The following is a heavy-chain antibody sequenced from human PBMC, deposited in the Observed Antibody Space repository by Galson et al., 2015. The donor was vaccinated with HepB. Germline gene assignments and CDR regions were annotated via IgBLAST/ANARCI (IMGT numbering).Heavy chain of an antibody. Sequence: SVKVSCKASGYTFTSYGISWVRQAPGQGLEWMGWISAYNGNTNYAQKLQGRVTMTTDTSTSTAYMELRSLRSDDTAVYYCARGLDKYYYDSSGYYSGVGYWGQGTLVTVSS. CDR1: GYTFTSYG. CDR3: ARGLDKYYYDSSGYYSGVGY. V-gene: IGHV1-18*01. J-gene: IGHJ4*02. CDR2: ISAYNGNT. D-gene: IGHD3-22*01.